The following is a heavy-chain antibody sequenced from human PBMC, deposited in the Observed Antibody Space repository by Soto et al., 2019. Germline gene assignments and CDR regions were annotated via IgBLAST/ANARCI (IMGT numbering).Heavy chain of an antibody. Sequence: QVQLVESGGGLVEPGGSLRLSCGASGFTFSDYYMTWIRQAPGMGLEWVSYIAGTSYYTNYADSVKGRFIISRDNAKSSRYLQMKSLRAEDTAVYYCARAKSSGRDDAFDIWGQGTVVTVSS. CDR2: IAGTSYYT. J-gene: IGHJ3*02. V-gene: IGHV3-11*05. D-gene: IGHD1-26*01. CDR1: GFTFSDYY. CDR3: ARAKSSGRDDAFDI.